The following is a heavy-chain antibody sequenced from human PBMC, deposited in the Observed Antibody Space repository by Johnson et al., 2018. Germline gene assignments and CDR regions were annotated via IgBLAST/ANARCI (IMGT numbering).Heavy chain of an antibody. CDR1: GGTFSTYT. D-gene: IGHD3-22*01. CDR2: IVPILGIA. CDR3: ARGATYESSGYYYGAFDI. Sequence: QVQLVQSGAEVKKXGSSVKVSCKASGGTFSTYTISWVRQAPGQGPEWMGRIVPILGIATYAQNFPGRVRITADKSTSPAYMELSSLRSEDTAGYYCARGATYESSGYYYGAFDIWGQGTMVTVSS. V-gene: IGHV1-69*04. J-gene: IGHJ3*02.